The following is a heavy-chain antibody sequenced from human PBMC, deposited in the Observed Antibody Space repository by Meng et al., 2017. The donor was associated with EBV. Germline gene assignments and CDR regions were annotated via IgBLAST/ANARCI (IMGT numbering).Heavy chain of an antibody. Sequence: GAVGNKTGSVVKVSGMTAGGTFRRDGVSWGRKAPGQGIEWMGGRIPRVGAPHYEQKFQGRVTIIADESTSTHSMELNSLRSEDTAMYYCASESGRGFTPDYWGQGTLVTVSS. D-gene: IGHD3-10*01. CDR1: GGTFRRDG. J-gene: IGHJ4*02. V-gene: IGHV1-69*01. CDR3: ASESGRGFTPDY. CDR2: RIPRVGAP.